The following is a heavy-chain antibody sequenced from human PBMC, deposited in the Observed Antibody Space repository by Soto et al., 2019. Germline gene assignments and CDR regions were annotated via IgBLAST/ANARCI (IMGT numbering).Heavy chain of an antibody. Sequence: ASVKVSCKASGYTFTSYGISWVRQAPGQGLEWMGWLSAYNGNTNYAQKLQGRVTMTTDTSKSTAYIELRSLRSDDTAVYYCARDEYGNWFGPGGQGTLVAFSS. V-gene: IGHV1-18*04. CDR3: ARDEYGNWFGP. J-gene: IGHJ5*02. D-gene: IGHD4-17*01. CDR1: GYTFTSYG. CDR2: LSAYNGNT.